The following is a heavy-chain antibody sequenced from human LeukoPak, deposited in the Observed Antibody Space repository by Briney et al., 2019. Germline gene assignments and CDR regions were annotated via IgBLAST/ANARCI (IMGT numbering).Heavy chain of an antibody. CDR1: GGSIRRSSYY. J-gene: IGHJ3*02. CDR2: IYYTGST. CDR3: ARLGPGYSSTWSNDAFAI. D-gene: IGHD6-13*01. Sequence: PSETLSLTCTVSGGSIRRSSYYWGWTRQPPGKGLEWIGSIYYTGSTYYNPAHKSRITMSIGTSKNQFSLKLSSVTAADTAVYYCARLGPGYSSTWSNDAFAIWGQGTVVTVSS. V-gene: IGHV4-39*01.